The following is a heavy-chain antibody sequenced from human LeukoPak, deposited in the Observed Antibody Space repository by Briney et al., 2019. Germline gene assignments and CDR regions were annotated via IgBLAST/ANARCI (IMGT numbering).Heavy chain of an antibody. CDR1: GGSISSYY. Sequence: SETLSLTCTVSGGSISSYYWSWIRQPPGKGLEWIGSIYYSGSTYYNPSLKSRVTISVDTSKNQFSLKLSSVTAADTAVYYCARNGHYDFWSGYYGNYYYYGMDVWGQGTTVTVSS. V-gene: IGHV4-59*05. D-gene: IGHD3-3*01. CDR3: ARNGHYDFWSGYYGNYYYYGMDV. CDR2: IYYSGST. J-gene: IGHJ6*02.